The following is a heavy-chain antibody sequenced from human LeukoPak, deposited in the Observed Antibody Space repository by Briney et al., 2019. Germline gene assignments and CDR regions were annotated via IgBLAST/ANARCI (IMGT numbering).Heavy chain of an antibody. CDR3: ARDEGGVTTVTTADY. V-gene: IGHV3-30*03. CDR2: ISYDGSNK. J-gene: IGHJ4*02. Sequence: GRSLRLSCAASGFTFNTYGMHWVRQAPGKGLEWVAIISYDGSNKYYADSVKGRFTISRDNSKNTLYLQINSLRAEDTAVYYCARDEGGVTTVTTADYWGQGTLVTVSS. CDR1: GFTFNTYG. D-gene: IGHD4-11*01.